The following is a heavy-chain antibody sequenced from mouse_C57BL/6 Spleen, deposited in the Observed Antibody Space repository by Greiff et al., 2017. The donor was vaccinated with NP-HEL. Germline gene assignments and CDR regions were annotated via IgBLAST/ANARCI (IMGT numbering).Heavy chain of an antibody. D-gene: IGHD4-1*01. V-gene: IGHV1-7*01. CDR2: INPSSGYT. Sequence: QVQLQQSGAELAKPGASVKLSCKASGYTFTSYWMHWVKQRPGQGLEWIGYINPSSGYTKYKQKFKDKATLTADKSSSTAHLQLSSLTYEDAAVYYCGPRETGGGDYWGQGTTLTVSS. J-gene: IGHJ2*01. CDR3: GPRETGGGDY. CDR1: GYTFTSYW.